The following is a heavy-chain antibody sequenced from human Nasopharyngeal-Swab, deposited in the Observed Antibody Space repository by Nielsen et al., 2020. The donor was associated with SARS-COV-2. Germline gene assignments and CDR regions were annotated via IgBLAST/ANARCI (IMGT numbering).Heavy chain of an antibody. CDR2: ISWNSGSI. D-gene: IGHD2-15*01. CDR3: AKVVAAHCYYYGMDV. J-gene: IGHJ6*02. V-gene: IGHV3-9*01. Sequence: VRQAPGKGLEWVSGISWNSGSIGYADSVKGRFTISRDNAKNSLYLQMNSLRAEDTALYYCAKVVAAHCYYYGMDVWGQGTTVTVSS.